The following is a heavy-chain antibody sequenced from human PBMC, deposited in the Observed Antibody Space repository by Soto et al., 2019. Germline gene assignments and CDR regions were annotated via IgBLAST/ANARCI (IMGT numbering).Heavy chain of an antibody. CDR3: ARAVVLLWFGELSPRFDY. CDR2: INPNSGGT. CDR1: GYTFTGYY. J-gene: IGHJ4*02. D-gene: IGHD3-10*01. Sequence: ASVKVSCKASGYTFTGYYMHWVRQAPGQGLEWTGWINPNSGGTDYAQKFQGRVTMTRDTSISTAYMELSRLRSDDTAVYYCARAVVLLWFGELSPRFDYWGQGTLVTVSS. V-gene: IGHV1-2*02.